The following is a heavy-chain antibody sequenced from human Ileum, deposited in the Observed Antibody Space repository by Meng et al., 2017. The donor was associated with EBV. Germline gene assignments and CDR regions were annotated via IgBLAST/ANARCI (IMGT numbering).Heavy chain of an antibody. CDR1: GGPVSISSYY. J-gene: IGHJ4*02. V-gene: IGHV4-61*01. CDR2: IYYSGTT. CDR3: ARGWDTAMDSG. Sequence: QVQRKVSGPGLVKPSDTLSLTCTGSGGPVSISSYYWSWIRQPPGKGLEWIGYIYYSGTTNYNPSLESRVTISVDTSKNQFSLKLRSVAASDTAVYYCARGWDTAMDSGWGQGTLVTVSS. D-gene: IGHD5-18*01.